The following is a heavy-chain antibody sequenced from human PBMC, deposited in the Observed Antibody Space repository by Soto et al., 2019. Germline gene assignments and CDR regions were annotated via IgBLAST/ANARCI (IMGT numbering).Heavy chain of an antibody. V-gene: IGHV4-34*01. CDR1: GGSFSGYY. CDR2: INHSGST. D-gene: IGHD6-25*01. CDR3: ARRGGYRVYYYYYGMDV. J-gene: IGHJ6*02. Sequence: PSETLSLTCAVYGGSFSGYYWSWIRQPPGKGLEWIGEINHSGSTNYNPSLKSRVTISVDTSKNQFSLKLSSVTAADTAVYYCARRGGYRVYYYYYGMDVWGQGTTVTVSS.